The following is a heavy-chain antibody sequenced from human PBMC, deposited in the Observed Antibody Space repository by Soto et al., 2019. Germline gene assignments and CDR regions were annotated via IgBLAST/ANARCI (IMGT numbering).Heavy chain of an antibody. CDR3: ARASGMAIGGGRGDYYYYGMDV. CDR2: IYYSGST. Sequence: PSETLSLTCTVSGGSISSYYWSWIRQPPGKGLEWIGYIYYSGSTNYNPSLKSRVTISVDTSKNQFSLKLSSVTAADTAVYYCARASGMAIGGGRGDYYYYGMDVWGQGTTVTVSS. V-gene: IGHV4-59*01. CDR1: GGSISSYY. J-gene: IGHJ6*02. D-gene: IGHD3-3*01.